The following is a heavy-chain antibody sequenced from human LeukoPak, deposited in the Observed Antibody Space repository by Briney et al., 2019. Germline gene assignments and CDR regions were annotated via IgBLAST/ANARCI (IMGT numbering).Heavy chain of an antibody. Sequence: GASVKVPCKASGYTFTSYGISWVRQAPGQGLEWMGWISAYNGNTNYAQKLQGRVTMTTDTSTSTAYMELRSLRSDDTAVYYCARDHCSGGSCYGFLYYYYGMDVWGQGTTVTVSS. CDR3: ARDHCSGGSCYGFLYYYYGMDV. CDR2: ISAYNGNT. CDR1: GYTFTSYG. V-gene: IGHV1-18*01. D-gene: IGHD2-15*01. J-gene: IGHJ6*02.